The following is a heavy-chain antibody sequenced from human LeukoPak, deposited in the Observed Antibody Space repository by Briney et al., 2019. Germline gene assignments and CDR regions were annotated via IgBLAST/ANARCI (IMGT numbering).Heavy chain of an antibody. J-gene: IGHJ4*02. D-gene: IGHD4-23*01. CDR1: GFTFSRYW. CDR3: ARGRNNYGGNSEIEY. CDR2: ISSSGSTI. Sequence: GGSLRLSCAASGFTFSRYWMSWVHQAPGKGLEWVSYISSSGSTIYYADSVKGRFTISRDNAKNSLYLQMNSLRAEDTAVYYCARGRNNYGGNSEIEYWGQGTLVTVSS. V-gene: IGHV3-48*04.